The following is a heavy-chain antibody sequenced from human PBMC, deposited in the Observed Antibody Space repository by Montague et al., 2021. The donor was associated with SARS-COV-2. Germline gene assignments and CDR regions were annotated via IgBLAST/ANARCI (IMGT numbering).Heavy chain of an antibody. V-gene: IGHV4-59*11. Sequence: SETLSLTCTVSAESISSHYWSWIRQPPGKALEWIGYVYYTGSTKYNPSLKSRVTMSVDTPKNRFYLSLWSLTAADTAVYYCTTAQNSCFIANCVNYFDSWGLGALVTVSS. CDR2: VYYTGST. J-gene: IGHJ4*02. D-gene: IGHD2-15*01. CDR3: TTAQNSCFIANCVNYFDS. CDR1: AESISSHY.